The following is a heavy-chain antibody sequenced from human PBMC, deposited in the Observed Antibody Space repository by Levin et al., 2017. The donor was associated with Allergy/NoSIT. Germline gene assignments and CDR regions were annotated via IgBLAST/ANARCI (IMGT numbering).Heavy chain of an antibody. CDR2: INHSGST. CDR1: GGSFSGYY. J-gene: IGHJ4*02. CDR3: ARCFRSGERYFDY. V-gene: IGHV4-34*01. Sequence: SETLSLTCAVYGGSFSGYYWSWIRQPPGKGLEWIGEINHSGSTNYNPSLKSRVTISVDTSKNQFSLKLSSVTAADTAVYYCARCFRSGERYFDYWGQGTLVTVSS. D-gene: IGHD2-21*01.